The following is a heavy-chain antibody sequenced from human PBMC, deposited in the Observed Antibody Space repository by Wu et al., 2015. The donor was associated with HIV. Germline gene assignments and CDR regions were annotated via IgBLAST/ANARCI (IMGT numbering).Heavy chain of an antibody. Sequence: QVQLVQSGAEVKKPGASVKVSCKAFGYTFTGYYMLWVRQAPGQGPEWMGWINPHSGGTNYAQKFQGRVTMTRDTSISTAYMELSRLRFDDTAIYYCARVGAVATTPWAFDIWGQGTMVTVSS. CDR3: ARVGAVATTPWAFDI. CDR1: GYTFTGYY. V-gene: IGHV1-2*02. CDR2: INPHSGGT. D-gene: IGHD5-12*01. J-gene: IGHJ3*02.